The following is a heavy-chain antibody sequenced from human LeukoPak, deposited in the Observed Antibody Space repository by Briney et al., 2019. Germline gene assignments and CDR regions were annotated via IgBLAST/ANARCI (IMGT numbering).Heavy chain of an antibody. D-gene: IGHD6-19*01. V-gene: IGHV3-23*01. CDR3: AKDNRAVALYGMDV. Sequence: PGGSLRLSCGASRFTFSSYAMSWVRQAPGKGLEWVSAISGSGGNTYYADSVKGRFTISRDNSKNTLYLQMNSLRAEDTAIYYCAKDNRAVALYGMDVWGQGTTVTVSS. J-gene: IGHJ6*02. CDR1: RFTFSSYA. CDR2: ISGSGGNT.